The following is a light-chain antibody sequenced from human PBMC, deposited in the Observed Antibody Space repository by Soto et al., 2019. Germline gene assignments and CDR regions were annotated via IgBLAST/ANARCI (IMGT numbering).Light chain of an antibody. CDR3: QQYNSPIT. Sequence: DIQMTQSPSTLSASVGDRGIITCRASQSISSWLAWYQQKPGKAPKFLIYDASSLESGVPSRFSGSGSGTEFTLTISSLQPDDFATYYCQQYNSPITFGQGTRLEIK. V-gene: IGKV1-5*01. J-gene: IGKJ5*01. CDR1: QSISSW. CDR2: DAS.